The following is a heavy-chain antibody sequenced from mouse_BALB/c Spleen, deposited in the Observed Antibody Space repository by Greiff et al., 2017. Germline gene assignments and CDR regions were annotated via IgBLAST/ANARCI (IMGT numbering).Heavy chain of an antibody. D-gene: IGHD4-1*01. Sequence: EVKLMESGGGLVQPGGSLRLSCATSGFTFTDYYMSWVRQPPGKALEWLGFIRNKANGYTTEYSASVKGRFTISRDNSQSILYLQMDTLRAEDSATYYCARDTTGVDYWGQGNTLTVSS. CDR1: GFTFTDYY. CDR3: ARDTTGVDY. CDR2: IRNKANGYTT. J-gene: IGHJ2*01. V-gene: IGHV7-3*02.